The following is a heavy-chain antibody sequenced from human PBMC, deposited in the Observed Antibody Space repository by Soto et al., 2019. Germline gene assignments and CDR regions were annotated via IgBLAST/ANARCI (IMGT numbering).Heavy chain of an antibody. CDR2: IYSSENT. CDR3: ARLTRYYYADY. V-gene: IGHV4-39*07. Sequence: SETLSLTCTVSGGSVSSNSYSWGWIRQSPGKGLEWIGTIYSSENTYYNPSLLSRVTISVDTSKNEFSLRLSSVTAADTAVYYCARLTRYYYADYWGQGTLVTVSS. CDR1: GGSVSSNSYS. D-gene: IGHD3-10*01. J-gene: IGHJ4*02.